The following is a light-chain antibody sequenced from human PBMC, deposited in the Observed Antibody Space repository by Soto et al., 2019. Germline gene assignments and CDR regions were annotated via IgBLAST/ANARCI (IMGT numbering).Light chain of an antibody. V-gene: IGKV3-20*01. CDR3: QQYGSSPRGVT. CDR2: GAS. J-gene: IGKJ3*01. Sequence: EIVLTQSPGTLSLSPGERATRSCRASQSVSSSYLAWYQQKPGQAHRLLIYGASSRATGIPDRFSGSGSGTAFTLTISRLEPEDFAVYYCQQYGSSPRGVTFGPGTKVDIK. CDR1: QSVSSSY.